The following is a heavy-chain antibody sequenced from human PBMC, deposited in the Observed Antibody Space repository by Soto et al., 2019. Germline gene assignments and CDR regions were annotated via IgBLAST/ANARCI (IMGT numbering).Heavy chain of an antibody. CDR3: ARNYGSGSYLTTTFDY. Sequence: SETLSLTCAVSGGSISSGGYSWSWIRQPPGKGLEWIGYIYHSGSTYYNPSLKSRVTISVDRSKNQFSLKLSSVTAADTAVYYCARNYGSGSYLTTTFDYWGQGTLVTVSS. CDR1: GGSISSGGYS. CDR2: IYHSGST. J-gene: IGHJ4*02. D-gene: IGHD3-10*01. V-gene: IGHV4-30-2*01.